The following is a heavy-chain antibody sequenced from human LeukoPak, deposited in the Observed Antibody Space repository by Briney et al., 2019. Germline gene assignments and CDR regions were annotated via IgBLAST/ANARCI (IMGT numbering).Heavy chain of an antibody. CDR1: GGSISSGGYY. Sequence: SETLSLTCTVSGGSISSGGYYWSWIRQHPGKGLEWIGYIYYSGSTYYNPFLKSRVTISVDTSKNQFSLKLSSVTAADTAVYYCARGTGYNSPFVDYWGRGTLVTVSS. V-gene: IGHV4-31*03. D-gene: IGHD5-24*01. CDR2: IYYSGST. J-gene: IGHJ4*02. CDR3: ARGTGYNSPFVDY.